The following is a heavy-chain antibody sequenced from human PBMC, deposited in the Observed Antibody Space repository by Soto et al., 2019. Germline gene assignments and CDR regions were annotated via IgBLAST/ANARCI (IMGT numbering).Heavy chain of an antibody. D-gene: IGHD2-8*01. Sequence: QVQLLESGPGLVKPSETLSLTCTVSGDSIGTTHSYWAWIRQSPGKGLEWIGNIHYSGSTYYMPSLGCRLPLSVDTSKYQFALRLASVTAEDTAVYYCARHEGNGNVWPFDYGGQGILITVPS. CDR1: GDSIGTTHSY. J-gene: IGHJ4*02. CDR2: IHYSGST. CDR3: ARHEGNGNVWPFDY. V-gene: IGHV4-39*01.